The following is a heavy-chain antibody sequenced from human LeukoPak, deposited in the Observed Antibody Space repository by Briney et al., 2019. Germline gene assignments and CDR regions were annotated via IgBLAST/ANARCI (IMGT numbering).Heavy chain of an antibody. CDR3: ARDAY. Sequence: SETLSLTCTVSGVSIGSHYWSWIRQSPGKGLEWIGYVHNSGTTAYNPSLTGRVTISVDTSKNQYSLNLRSVTAADAAVYYCARDAYWGQGILVTVSS. CDR2: VHNSGTT. V-gene: IGHV4-59*11. CDR1: GVSIGSHY. J-gene: IGHJ4*02.